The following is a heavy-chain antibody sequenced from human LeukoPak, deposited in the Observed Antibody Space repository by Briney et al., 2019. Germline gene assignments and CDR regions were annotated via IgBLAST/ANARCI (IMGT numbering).Heavy chain of an antibody. CDR2: INPDNGAI. J-gene: IGHJ4*02. CDR1: GYTFIGYD. V-gene: IGHV1-2*02. Sequence: ASAKVSCKTSGYTFIGYDMHWVRQAPGRGLEWMGWINPDNGAINYAQKFQGRVTMTRHTSINTVYMELSRLGSDDTAVYYCTRERLSPGKGFDHWGQGTLVTVSS. D-gene: IGHD4-23*01. CDR3: TRERLSPGKGFDH.